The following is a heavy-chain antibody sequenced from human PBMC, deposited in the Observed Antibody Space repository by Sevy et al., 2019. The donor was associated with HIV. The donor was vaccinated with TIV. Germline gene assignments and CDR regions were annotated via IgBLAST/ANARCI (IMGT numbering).Heavy chain of an antibody. V-gene: IGHV3-74*01. Sequence: GGSLRLSCAASGFTFSSYWMHSVRQAPGKGLVWVSRINSDGSSTSYADSVKGRFTISRDNAKNTLYLQMNSLRAEDTAVYYCARAGIAAAGTYYYYYGMDVWGQGTTVTVSS. D-gene: IGHD6-13*01. CDR2: INSDGSST. CDR3: ARAGIAAAGTYYYYYGMDV. CDR1: GFTFSSYW. J-gene: IGHJ6*02.